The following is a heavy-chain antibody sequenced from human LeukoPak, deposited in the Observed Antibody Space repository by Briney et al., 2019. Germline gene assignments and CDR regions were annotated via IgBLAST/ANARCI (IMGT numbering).Heavy chain of an antibody. D-gene: IGHD4-11*01. CDR1: GGSFSGYY. V-gene: IGHV4-34*01. Sequence: SSETLSLTCAVYGGSFSGYYWSWIRQPPGKGLEWIGEINHSGSTNYNPSLKSRVTISVDTSKNQFSLKLSSVTAADTAVYYCARGQRPTAVTNTFDYWGQGTLVTVSS. J-gene: IGHJ4*02. CDR2: INHSGST. CDR3: ARGQRPTAVTNTFDY.